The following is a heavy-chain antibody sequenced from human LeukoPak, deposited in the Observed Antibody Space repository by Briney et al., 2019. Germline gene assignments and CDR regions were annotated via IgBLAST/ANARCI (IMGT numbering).Heavy chain of an antibody. CDR3: ARGFGSGSFKTYYFDF. V-gene: IGHV3-21*01. Sequence: PGGSLRHSCAASGFTFSSYSMNWVRQAPGKGLEWVSGISSSSIYIYYADSVKGRFTISRDNAKNSLYVQMNSLRVEDTAVYYCARGFGSGSFKTYYFDFWGQGTLVTVSS. J-gene: IGHJ4*02. CDR1: GFTFSSYS. CDR2: ISSSSIYI. D-gene: IGHD3-10*01.